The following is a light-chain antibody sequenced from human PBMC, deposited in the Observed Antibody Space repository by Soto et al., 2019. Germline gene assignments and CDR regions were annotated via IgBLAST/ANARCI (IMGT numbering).Light chain of an antibody. CDR3: QSYDSSLSAFYV. CDR2: GNS. V-gene: IGLV1-40*01. Sequence: QSVLTQPPSVSGAPGQRVTISCTGSSSNIGAGYDVHWYQHLPGTAPKLLIYGNSNRPSGVPDRFSGSKSGTSASLAITGLRAEDEADYYCQSYDSSLSAFYVFGTGTKVTVL. J-gene: IGLJ1*01. CDR1: SSNIGAGYD.